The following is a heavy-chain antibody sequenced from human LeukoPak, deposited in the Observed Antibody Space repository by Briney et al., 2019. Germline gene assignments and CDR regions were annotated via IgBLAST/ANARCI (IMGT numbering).Heavy chain of an antibody. CDR1: GGSISSYY. J-gene: IGHJ4*02. Sequence: SETLSLTCTVSGGSISSYYWSWIRQPPGKGLEGIGYIYYSGSTNYNPSLKSRVTITVDTSKNQFSLKVSSVAVADTAVYYCANVPIAVAGTSEGYWGQGILVTVSS. CDR2: IYYSGST. CDR3: ANVPIAVAGTSEGY. D-gene: IGHD6-19*01. V-gene: IGHV4-59*01.